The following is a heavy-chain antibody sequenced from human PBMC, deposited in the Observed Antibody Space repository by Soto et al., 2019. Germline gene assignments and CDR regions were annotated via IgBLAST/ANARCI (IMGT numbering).Heavy chain of an antibody. D-gene: IGHD2-2*01. J-gene: IGHJ6*02. CDR1: GYTFTSYD. CDR3: ARGKSWDALVPAAYNYYYYYGMDV. CDR2: MNPNSGNT. Sequence: QVQLAQSGAEVKKPGASVKVSCKASGYTFTSYDINWVRQATGQGLEWMGWMNPNSGNTGYAQKFQGRVTMTRNTSISTAYMELSSLRSEDTAVYYCARGKSWDALVPAAYNYYYYYGMDVWGQGTTVTVSS. V-gene: IGHV1-8*01.